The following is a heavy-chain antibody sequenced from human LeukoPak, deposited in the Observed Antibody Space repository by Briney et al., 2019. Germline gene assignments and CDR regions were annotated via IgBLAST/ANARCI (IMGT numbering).Heavy chain of an antibody. J-gene: IGHJ4*02. V-gene: IGHV3-33*01. D-gene: IGHD5-18*01. CDR3: ARANTAMVDY. CDR2: IWYDGSNK. CDR1: GFTFSSYG. Sequence: GRSLRLSCAASGFTFSSYGMHWVRQAPGKGLEWVAVIWYDGSNKYYADSVKGRLTISRDNSENTLYLQMNSLRAEDTAVYYCARANTAMVDYWGQGTLVTVSS.